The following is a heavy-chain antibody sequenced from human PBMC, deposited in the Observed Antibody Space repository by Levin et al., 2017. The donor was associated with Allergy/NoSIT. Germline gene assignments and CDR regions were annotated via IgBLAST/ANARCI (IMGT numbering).Heavy chain of an antibody. Sequence: LSLTCAASGFTFSSHWMNWVRQAPGKGLEWVANIKQDGSEKYYVDSVKGRFTISRDNAKNSLSLQMNSLRAEDTAVYYCARNARDQLAAGSIRWFDPWGQGTLVTVSS. CDR3: ARNARDQLAAGSIRWFDP. CDR1: GFTFSSHW. V-gene: IGHV3-7*01. D-gene: IGHD3-10*01. CDR2: IKQDGSEK. J-gene: IGHJ5*02.